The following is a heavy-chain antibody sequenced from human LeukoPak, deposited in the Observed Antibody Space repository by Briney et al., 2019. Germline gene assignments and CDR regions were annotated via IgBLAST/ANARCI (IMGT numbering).Heavy chain of an antibody. D-gene: IGHD3-22*01. CDR1: GGSISSGTYY. V-gene: IGHV4-61*02. Sequence: PSQTLSLTRTVSGGSISSGTYYWTWIPQPAGKGLEWIGRIYTTGSTNYNPSLKSRITMSTDTSKNQFSLKLSSVTAADSAVYYCARVTTGGYYNCWGQGTLVTVSS. CDR2: IYTTGST. CDR3: ARVTTGGYYNC. J-gene: IGHJ4*02.